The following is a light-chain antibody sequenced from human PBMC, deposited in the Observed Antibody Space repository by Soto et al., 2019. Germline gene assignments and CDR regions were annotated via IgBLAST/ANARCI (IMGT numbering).Light chain of an antibody. CDR1: SSDVGGYNY. V-gene: IGLV2-14*01. CDR2: DVS. Sequence: QSVLTQPASVSGSPGQSITISCTGTSSDVGGYNYVSWYQQHPGKAPKLMIYDVSNRPSGVSNRFSGSKSGNTASLTISGLQAEDEADHYCSSYTSSSTPVAFGGGTKLTVL. J-gene: IGLJ2*01. CDR3: SSYTSSSTPVA.